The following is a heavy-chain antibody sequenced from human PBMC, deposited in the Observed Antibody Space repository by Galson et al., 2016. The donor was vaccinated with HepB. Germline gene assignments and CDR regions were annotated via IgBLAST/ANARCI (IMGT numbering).Heavy chain of an antibody. V-gene: IGHV3-30*03. Sequence: SLRLSCATSGFRFSGHGMHWVRQAPGKGLQWVAFISDDGIRKYYADSVRGRFIISRDYFKDTVYLQMNSLRPEDTAFYYCARDRTGALSLDYWGQGALVTVSS. CDR1: GFRFSGHG. D-gene: IGHD1-14*01. CDR2: ISDDGIRK. CDR3: ARDRTGALSLDY. J-gene: IGHJ4*02.